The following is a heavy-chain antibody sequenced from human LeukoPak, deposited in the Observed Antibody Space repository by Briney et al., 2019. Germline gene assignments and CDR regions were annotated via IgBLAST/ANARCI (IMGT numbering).Heavy chain of an antibody. J-gene: IGHJ4*02. V-gene: IGHV4-39*01. Sequence: SETLSLTCTVSGGSIRSSGYYWGWVRQPPGKGLEWIGSIYDSGSTYYNPSLKSRVTISVDTSKNQFSLKLSSVTAADTAVYYCARHGALSDYYDSTNPSDYWGQGTLVTVSS. CDR3: ARHGALSDYYDSTNPSDY. D-gene: IGHD3-22*01. CDR2: IYDSGST. CDR1: GGSIRSSGYY.